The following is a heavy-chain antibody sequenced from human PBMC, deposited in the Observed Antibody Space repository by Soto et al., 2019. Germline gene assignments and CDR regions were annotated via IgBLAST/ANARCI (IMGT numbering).Heavy chain of an antibody. V-gene: IGHV5-51*01. CDR3: ARTAAAGKYYYGLDA. Sequence: PGESLKISRKGSGYSFTSYWIGWVRKMPGKGLEWMGIIYPGDSDTRYSPSFQGQVTISADKSISTAYLQWSSLKASDTAIYYCARTAAAGKYYYGLDAWGLGTTVTVSS. CDR2: IYPGDSDT. D-gene: IGHD6-13*01. J-gene: IGHJ6*02. CDR1: GYSFTSYW.